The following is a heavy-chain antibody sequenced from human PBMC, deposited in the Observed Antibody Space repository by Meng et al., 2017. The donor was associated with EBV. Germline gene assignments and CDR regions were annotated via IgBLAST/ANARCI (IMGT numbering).Heavy chain of an antibody. CDR2: INAGNGNT. V-gene: IGHV1-3*01. CDR1: GYTFTSDA. J-gene: IGHJ4*02. Sequence: QGQRWQRGAEVKKPWASVKVSFKASGYTFTSDAMHWVRQAPGQRLEWMGWINAGNGNTKYSQKFQGRVTITRDTSASTAYMELSSLRSEDTAVYYCARSGATIFGVVIPTYYFDYWGQGTLVTVSS. D-gene: IGHD3-3*01. CDR3: ARSGATIFGVVIPTYYFDY.